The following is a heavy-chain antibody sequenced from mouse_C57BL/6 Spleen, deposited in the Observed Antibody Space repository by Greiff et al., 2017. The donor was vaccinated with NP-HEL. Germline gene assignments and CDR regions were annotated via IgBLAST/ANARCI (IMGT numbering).Heavy chain of an antibody. CDR1: GYTFTSYW. CDR2: IDPSDSYT. V-gene: IGHV1-69*01. D-gene: IGHD1-1*01. Sequence: QVQLQQPGAELVMPGASVKLSCKASGYTFTSYWMHWVKQRPGQGLEWIGEIDPSDSYTNYNQKFKGKSTLTVDKSSSTAYMQLSSLTSEDSAVYYGALYYGSSPFAYWGQGTLVTVSA. J-gene: IGHJ3*01. CDR3: ALYYGSSPFAY.